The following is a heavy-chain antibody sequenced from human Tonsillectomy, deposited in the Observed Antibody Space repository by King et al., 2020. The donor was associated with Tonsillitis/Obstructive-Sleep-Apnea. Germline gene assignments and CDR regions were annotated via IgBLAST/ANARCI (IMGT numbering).Heavy chain of an antibody. CDR2: ISDSGSAI. J-gene: IGHJ5*02. Sequence: VQLVESGGGFVQPGGSLRLSCVASGFTFSNYNMNWIRQAPGKGLEWVSFISDSGSAISYANSVKGRFTISRDNAKNSLYLQMNSLRDDHTVVYYCARGLGYNWFDPLGPGALVTVSS. CDR3: ARGLGYNWFDP. V-gene: IGHV3-48*02. CDR1: GFTFSNYN.